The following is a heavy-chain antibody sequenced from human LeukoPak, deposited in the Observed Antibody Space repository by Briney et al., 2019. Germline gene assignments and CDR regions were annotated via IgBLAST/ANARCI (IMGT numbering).Heavy chain of an antibody. CDR1: GGSFGGYY. CDR3: ARVVHVVTTYLRPRYFDL. D-gene: IGHD2-21*02. CDR2: INHSGST. V-gene: IGHV4-34*01. Sequence: NPSETLSLTCAVYGGSFGGYYWSWIRQPPGKGLEWIGEINHSGSTNYNPSLKSRVTISVDTSKNQFSLKLSSVTAADTAVYYCARVVHVVTTYLRPRYFDLWGRGTLVTVSS. J-gene: IGHJ2*01.